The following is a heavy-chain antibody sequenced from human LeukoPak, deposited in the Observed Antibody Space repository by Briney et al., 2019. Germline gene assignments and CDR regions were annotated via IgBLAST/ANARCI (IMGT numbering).Heavy chain of an antibody. D-gene: IGHD3-10*01. CDR1: GFTLSSYS. CDR2: ISSSSSYV. CDR3: ARVLSDYYGSGSPDY. J-gene: IGHJ4*02. Sequence: PGGSLRLSCAASGFTLSSYSMNWVRQAPGKGLEWVSSISSSSSYVYYADSVKGRFTISRDNAKNTLYLQMNSLRAEDTAVYYCARVLSDYYGSGSPDYWGQGTLVTVSS. V-gene: IGHV3-21*01.